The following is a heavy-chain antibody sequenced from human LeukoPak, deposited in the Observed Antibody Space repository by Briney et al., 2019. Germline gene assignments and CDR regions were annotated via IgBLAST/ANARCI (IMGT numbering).Heavy chain of an antibody. V-gene: IGHV5-51*01. CDR3: ARLWSGYYPAFDY. Sequence: GESLKISCKGSGYSFTSYWIGWVRQMPGKGLEWMGIIYPGDSDTRYSPSFQGQVTISADKSISTAYLQWNNLKASDTAMYYCARLWSGYYPAFDYWGQGTLVTVSS. CDR2: IYPGDSDT. D-gene: IGHD3-3*01. CDR1: GYSFTSYW. J-gene: IGHJ4*02.